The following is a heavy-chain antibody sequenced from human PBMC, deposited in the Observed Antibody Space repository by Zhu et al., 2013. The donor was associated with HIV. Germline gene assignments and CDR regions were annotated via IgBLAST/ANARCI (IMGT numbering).Heavy chain of an antibody. V-gene: IGHV1-69*06. D-gene: IGHD1-26*01. CDR1: GGTFSNYA. CDR3: ARGQWELPLLHEY. J-gene: IGHJ4*02. CDR2: ISPIFGTT. Sequence: QVQLVQSGAEVKKPGSSVRVSCKASGGTFSNYAVSWVRQAPGQGLEWMGGISPIFGTTDYAQKFQGRVTITADRSTSTAYLELRSLRSEDTAVYYCARGQWELPLLHEYWGQGTLVTVSS.